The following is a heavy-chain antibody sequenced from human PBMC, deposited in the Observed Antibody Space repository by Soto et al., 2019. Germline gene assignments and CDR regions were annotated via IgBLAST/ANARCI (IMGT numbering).Heavy chain of an antibody. J-gene: IGHJ5*02. CDR2: IWYDGSEQ. D-gene: IGHD1-1*01. CDR1: GFTFRNHG. Sequence: QVQLVESGGGVVQPGRSLRLSCEASGFTFRNHGMHWVRQAPGKGPEWVAVIWYDGSEQYYADSVKGRFTISRDNSQNTLYLQMNSLRVEDTAVYYCATWSNNKVVDPWGQGTVVTVS. V-gene: IGHV3-33*01. CDR3: ATWSNNKVVDP.